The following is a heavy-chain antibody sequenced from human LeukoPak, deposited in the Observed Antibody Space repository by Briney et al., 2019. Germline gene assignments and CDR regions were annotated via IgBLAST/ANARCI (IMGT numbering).Heavy chain of an antibody. V-gene: IGHV1-2*02. CDR1: GYTFTGYY. CDR2: INPNSGGT. CDR3: ARKLPGYSGYDYVIDY. J-gene: IGHJ4*02. Sequence: ASVKVSCKASGYTFTGYYMHWVRQAPGQGLEWMGWINPNSGGTNYAQKFQGRVTMTRDTSISTAYMELSRLRSDDTAVYYCARKLPGYSGYDYVIDYWGQGTLVTVSS. D-gene: IGHD5-12*01.